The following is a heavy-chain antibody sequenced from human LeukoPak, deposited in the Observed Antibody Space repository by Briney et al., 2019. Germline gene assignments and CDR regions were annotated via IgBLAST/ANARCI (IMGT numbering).Heavy chain of an antibody. V-gene: IGHV1-46*01. Sequence: ASVKVSCKASGYTFTGYYMHWVRQAPGQGLEWMGIINPSGGSTSYAQKFQGRVTMTRDMSTSTVYMDLSSLRSEDTAVYYCARDQGVVGATILDYWGQGTLVTVSS. CDR2: INPSGGST. CDR1: GYTFTGYY. J-gene: IGHJ4*02. D-gene: IGHD1-26*01. CDR3: ARDQGVVGATILDY.